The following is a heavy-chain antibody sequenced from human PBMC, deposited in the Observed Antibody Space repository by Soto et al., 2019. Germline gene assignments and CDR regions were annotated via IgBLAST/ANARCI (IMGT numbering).Heavy chain of an antibody. V-gene: IGHV1-24*01. CDR2: FDPEDGET. CDR1: GHTLTELS. Sequence: ASVKVSCKVSGHTLTELSIHWVRQAPGKGLEWMGGFDPEDGETIYVQKFQGRVTMTEDTSTDTAYMEPSSLRSEDTALYYCATSRYQVSQPNYYYQGMDVWGQGTTVTVSS. CDR3: ATSRYQVSQPNYYYQGMDV. J-gene: IGHJ6*02. D-gene: IGHD6-13*01.